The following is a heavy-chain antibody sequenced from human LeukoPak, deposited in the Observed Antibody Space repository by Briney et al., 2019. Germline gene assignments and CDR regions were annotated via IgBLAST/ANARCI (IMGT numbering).Heavy chain of an antibody. CDR1: GYTFTDYY. Sequence: ASVKVSCKASGYTFTDYYIHWVRQAPGQGLEWMGWVNPNSGDTNYAQKFQGRVTMTRDTSINTAYMELSRLRSDDTAVYYCARDSFGYSSSWGDPWGQGTLVTVSS. CDR3: ARDSFGYSSSWGDP. J-gene: IGHJ5*02. V-gene: IGHV1-2*02. CDR2: VNPNSGDT. D-gene: IGHD6-13*01.